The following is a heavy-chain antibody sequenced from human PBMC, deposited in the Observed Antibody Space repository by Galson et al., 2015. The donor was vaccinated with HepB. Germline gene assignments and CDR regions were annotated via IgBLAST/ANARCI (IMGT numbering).Heavy chain of an antibody. J-gene: IGHJ5*02. CDR2: IYYSGST. Sequence: LSLTCTVSGGSISSGDYYWSWIRQPPGKGLEWIGYIYYSGSTYYNPSLKSRVTISVDTSKNQFSLKLSSVTAADTAVYYCARDRSDTAMVTESWFDPWGQGTLVTVSS. CDR3: ARDRSDTAMVTESWFDP. CDR1: GGSISSGDYY. D-gene: IGHD5-18*01. V-gene: IGHV4-30-4*01.